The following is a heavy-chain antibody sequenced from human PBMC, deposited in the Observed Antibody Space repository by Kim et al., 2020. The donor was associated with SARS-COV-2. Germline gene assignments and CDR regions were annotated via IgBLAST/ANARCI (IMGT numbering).Heavy chain of an antibody. D-gene: IGHD3-10*01. CDR2: IYPDASNI. V-gene: IGHV5-51*01. Sequence: GESLKISCQASGYRFKSYCIAWVRQMPGKGPEWMGIIYPDASNIIYSPSFQGRVTISADKSISTAYLQWSSLKASDTAIYYCARATISGSYLYYNFGLDVWGQGTTVTVSS. CDR1: GYRFKSYC. J-gene: IGHJ6*02. CDR3: ARATISGSYLYYNFGLDV.